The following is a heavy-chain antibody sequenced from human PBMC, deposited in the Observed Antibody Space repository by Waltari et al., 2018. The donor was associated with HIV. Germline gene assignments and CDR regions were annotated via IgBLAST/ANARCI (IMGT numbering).Heavy chain of an antibody. CDR2: IYYSGGT. CDR3: ARGRPSYSSGWYRDHDAFDV. J-gene: IGHJ3*01. D-gene: IGHD6-19*01. CDR1: NDSISNYYY. Sequence: QLQLQESGPGLVKPSETLSLICTVSNDSISNYYYWGWIRQSQGKGLDWVGSIYYSGGTYYNPSLKNRVIISIAASENRFSLKLTSVTAADTAVYYCARGRPSYSSGWYRDHDAFDVWGQGSMVTVSS. V-gene: IGHV4-39*02.